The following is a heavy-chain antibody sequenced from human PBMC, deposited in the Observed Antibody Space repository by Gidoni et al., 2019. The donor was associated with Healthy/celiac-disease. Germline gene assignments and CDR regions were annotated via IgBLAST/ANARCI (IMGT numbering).Heavy chain of an antibody. D-gene: IGHD5-18*01. CDR1: GYSFTSYW. Sequence: EVQLVQSGAAVKKPGESLKISCKGSGYSFTSYWIGWVRQMPGKGLEWMGIIYPGDSDTRYSPTFQGQVTISADKSISTAYLQWSSLKASDTAMYYCARQGGGGYSYGPSGYYGMDVWGQGTTVTVSS. V-gene: IGHV5-51*01. J-gene: IGHJ6*02. CDR2: IYPGDSDT. CDR3: ARQGGGGYSYGPSGYYGMDV.